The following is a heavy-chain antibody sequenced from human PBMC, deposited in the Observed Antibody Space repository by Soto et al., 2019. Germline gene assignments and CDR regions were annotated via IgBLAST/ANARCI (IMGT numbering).Heavy chain of an antibody. D-gene: IGHD2-2*02. J-gene: IGHJ6*02. Sequence: GASVKFSCKASGGTFSSYAISWVRQAPGQGLEWMGGIIPIFGTANYAQKFQGRVTITADESTSTAYMELSSLRSEDTAVYYCARDEYCSSTSCYTGYYYYYYGMDVWGQGTTVTVSS. CDR1: GGTFSSYA. V-gene: IGHV1-69*13. CDR3: ARDEYCSSTSCYTGYYYYYYGMDV. CDR2: IIPIFGTA.